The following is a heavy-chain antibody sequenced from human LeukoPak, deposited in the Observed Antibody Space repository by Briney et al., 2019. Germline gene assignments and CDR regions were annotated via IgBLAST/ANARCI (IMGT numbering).Heavy chain of an antibody. CDR3: ARGCSSTSCYTRWFDL. Sequence: ASVKVSCKASGYTFTSYGISWVRQAPGQGLEWMGWISAYNGNTNYAQKLQGRVTMTTDTSTSTAYMELRSLRSDDTAVYYCARGCSSTSCYTRWFDLWGQGTLVTVSS. V-gene: IGHV1-18*01. CDR2: ISAYNGNT. D-gene: IGHD2-2*02. CDR1: GYTFTSYG. J-gene: IGHJ5*02.